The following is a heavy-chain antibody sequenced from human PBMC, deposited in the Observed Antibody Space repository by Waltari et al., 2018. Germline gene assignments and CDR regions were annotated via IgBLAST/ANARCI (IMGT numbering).Heavy chain of an antibody. Sequence: VPLVQSGDEVKKLGASVKVSCMVSGYNHTELSMHWLRKAPGKGLEWIGVFDPEDGETIYAQKFQGIVTMTEDTSTDTAYMELSSLRSEDTAVYCCATTTMVRGVSGFDPWGQGTLVTVSS. D-gene: IGHD3-10*01. V-gene: IGHV1-24*01. CDR3: ATTTMVRGVSGFDP. CDR2: FDPEDGET. J-gene: IGHJ5*02. CDR1: GYNHTELS.